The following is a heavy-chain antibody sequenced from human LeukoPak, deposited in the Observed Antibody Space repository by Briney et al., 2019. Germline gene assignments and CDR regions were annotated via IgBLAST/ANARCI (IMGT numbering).Heavy chain of an antibody. CDR3: AGANSGSYIDV. CDR1: GGSISTHY. J-gene: IGHJ6*02. Sequence: SETLSLTCTVSGGSISTHYWSWIRQPPGKGLEWIGYIYYSGSTNSNPSLKSRVTISLDTSKNQFSLRLNSVTGADTAVYYCAGANSGSYIDVWGQGTMVTVSS. V-gene: IGHV4-59*11. CDR2: IYYSGST. D-gene: IGHD1-26*01.